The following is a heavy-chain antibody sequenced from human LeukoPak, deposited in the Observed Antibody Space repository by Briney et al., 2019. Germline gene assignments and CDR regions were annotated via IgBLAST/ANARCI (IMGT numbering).Heavy chain of an antibody. V-gene: IGHV3-7*01. CDR1: GFTFSSYW. J-gene: IGHJ4*02. Sequence: GGSLRLSCAASGFTFSSYWMSWVRQAPGKGLEWVANIKQDGSEKYYEDSVKGRFTISRDNAKNSLYLQMNSLRAEDTAVYYCARDFYCSGGSCFVDYWGQGTLVTVSS. CDR3: ARDFYCSGGSCFVDY. CDR2: IKQDGSEK. D-gene: IGHD2-15*01.